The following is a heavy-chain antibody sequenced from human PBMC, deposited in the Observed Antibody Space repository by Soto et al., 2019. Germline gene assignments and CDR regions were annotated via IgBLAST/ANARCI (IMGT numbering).Heavy chain of an antibody. Sequence: QITLKESGPTLVKPTQTLTLTCTFSGFSLSTSGVGVGWLRQPPGKALEWLALIYWNDDKRYSPSLKSRLTITKDTSKNQVVLTMTNMDPVDTATYYCAHSVTIFGVVIIEYYFDYWGQGTLVTVSS. J-gene: IGHJ4*02. D-gene: IGHD3-3*01. CDR2: IYWNDDK. V-gene: IGHV2-5*01. CDR3: AHSVTIFGVVIIEYYFDY. CDR1: GFSLSTSGVG.